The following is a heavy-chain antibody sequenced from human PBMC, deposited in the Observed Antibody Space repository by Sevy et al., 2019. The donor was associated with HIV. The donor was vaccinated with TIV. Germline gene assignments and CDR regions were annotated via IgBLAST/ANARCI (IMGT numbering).Heavy chain of an antibody. Sequence: GGSLRLSCAASGFTFSDYAMHWVRQAPGKGLEWMTIISYDGSNKNHADSVKGRFTISRDNSKNTLYLQMNSLRPEDTAVYYCARAPGAVIAAGPYDLDYWGQGTLVTVSS. V-gene: IGHV3-30*04. CDR1: GFTFSDYA. CDR3: ARAPGAVIAAGPYDLDY. CDR2: ISYDGSNK. J-gene: IGHJ4*02. D-gene: IGHD6-13*01.